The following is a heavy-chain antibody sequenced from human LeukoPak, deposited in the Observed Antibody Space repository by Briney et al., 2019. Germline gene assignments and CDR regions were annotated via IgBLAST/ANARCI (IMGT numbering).Heavy chain of an antibody. D-gene: IGHD4-11*01. CDR2: IIPIFGTA. Sequence: VASVKVSCKASGGTFSSYAISWVRQAPGQGLEWMGGIIPIFGTANYAQKFQGRVTITTDESTSTAYMELSSLRSEDTAVYYCARSWTTVSTDYYYYYMDVWGKGTTVTVSS. J-gene: IGHJ6*03. CDR1: GGTFSSYA. V-gene: IGHV1-69*05. CDR3: ARSWTTVSTDYYYYYMDV.